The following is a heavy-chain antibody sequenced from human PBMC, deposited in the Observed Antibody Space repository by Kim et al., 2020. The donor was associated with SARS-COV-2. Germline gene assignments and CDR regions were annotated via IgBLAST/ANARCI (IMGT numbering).Heavy chain of an antibody. J-gene: IGHJ5*02. CDR1: GGSISSYY. D-gene: IGHD1-1*01. CDR2: IYYSGST. CDR3: ARSIQLERRRGLTNWFDP. Sequence: SETLSLTCTVSGGSISSYYWSWIRQPPGKGLEWIGYIYYSGSTNYNPSLKSRVTISVDTSKNQFSLKLSSVTAADTAVYYCARSIQLERRRGLTNWFDPWGQGTLVTVSS. V-gene: IGHV4-59*13.